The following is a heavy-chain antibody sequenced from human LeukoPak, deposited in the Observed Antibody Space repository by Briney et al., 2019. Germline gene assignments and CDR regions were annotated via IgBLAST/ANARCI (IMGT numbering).Heavy chain of an antibody. Sequence: ASVKVSCKASGYTFTSYDINWVRQAPGQGREWMGWMNANRGNTGYPQKFQGRVTMTRNTSISTAYMELSSLRSEDTAVYYCARADHGYCSSTSCPYAFDIWGQGTMVTVSS. D-gene: IGHD2-2*01. J-gene: IGHJ3*02. CDR3: ARADHGYCSSTSCPYAFDI. CDR1: GYTFTSYD. CDR2: MNANRGNT. V-gene: IGHV1-8*01.